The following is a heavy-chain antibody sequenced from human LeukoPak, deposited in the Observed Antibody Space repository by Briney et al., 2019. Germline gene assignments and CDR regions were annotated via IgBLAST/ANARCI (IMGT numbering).Heavy chain of an antibody. V-gene: IGHV3-23*01. D-gene: IGHD3-22*01. Sequence: GGSLRLSCAASGFTFSSYAMSWVRQAPGKGLEWVSAFSGSGGDTYYADSVKGRFTISRDNAKNTLYLQMNSLRAEDTAVYYCARFVGDDSSGYFDYWGQGTLVTVSS. CDR2: FSGSGGDT. J-gene: IGHJ4*02. CDR3: ARFVGDDSSGYFDY. CDR1: GFTFSSYA.